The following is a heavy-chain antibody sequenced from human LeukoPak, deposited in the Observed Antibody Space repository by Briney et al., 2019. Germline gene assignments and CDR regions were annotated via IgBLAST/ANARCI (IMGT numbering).Heavy chain of an antibody. Sequence: ASVKVSCKASGYTFTSYDINWVRQATGQGLDWMGWMNPNSGNTGYAQKFQGRVTMTRNTSISTAYMELSSLRSEDTAVYYCASSGYSSGGSCYSGFDPWGQGTLVTVSS. CDR3: ASSGYSSGGSCYSGFDP. CDR1: GYTFTSYD. D-gene: IGHD2-15*01. V-gene: IGHV1-8*01. J-gene: IGHJ5*02. CDR2: MNPNSGNT.